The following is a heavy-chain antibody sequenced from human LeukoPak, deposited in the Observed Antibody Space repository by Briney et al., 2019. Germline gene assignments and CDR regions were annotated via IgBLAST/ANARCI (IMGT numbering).Heavy chain of an antibody. CDR2: VYYSGST. CDR3: ARGPSYGSGSYWSS. V-gene: IGHV4-61*08. J-gene: IGHJ5*02. CDR1: GGSVSSGGYY. Sequence: SETLSLTRTVSGGSVSSGGYYWTWIRQPPGKGLEYIGYVYYSGSTNYNPSLKSRVTISKDTSKNQVSLKLSTVTSADTAVYYCARGPSYGSGSYWSSWGQGNLVTVSS. D-gene: IGHD3-10*01.